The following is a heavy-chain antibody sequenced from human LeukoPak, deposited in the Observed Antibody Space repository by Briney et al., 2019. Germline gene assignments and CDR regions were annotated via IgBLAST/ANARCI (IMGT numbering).Heavy chain of an antibody. CDR1: GFTFSGSA. Sequence: GGSLRLSCAASGFTFSGSAMYWVRQASGKGLEWVGRIRSKANNYATAYAASVKGRFTISRDDSKNTVYLQMNSLKTEDTAVYYWTKDDDYYDSSGPPYWGQGTLVTVSS. CDR2: IRSKANNYAT. J-gene: IGHJ4*02. V-gene: IGHV3-73*01. CDR3: TKDDDYYDSSGPPY. D-gene: IGHD3-22*01.